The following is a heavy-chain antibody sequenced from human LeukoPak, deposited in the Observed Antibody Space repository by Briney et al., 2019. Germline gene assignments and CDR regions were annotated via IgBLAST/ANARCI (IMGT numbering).Heavy chain of an antibody. D-gene: IGHD5-24*01. CDR2: IYQSGST. Sequence: SETLSLTCSVSGYSIRSGYHWAWFRQAPGKGLEWMGSIYQSGSTYDNLSLKSRVTLSVDTSRNQFSLKLTSVTAADTAVYYCARVRLQLGGFDYWGQGTLVTVSS. CDR1: GYSIRSGYH. CDR3: ARVRLQLGGFDY. V-gene: IGHV4-38-2*02. J-gene: IGHJ4*02.